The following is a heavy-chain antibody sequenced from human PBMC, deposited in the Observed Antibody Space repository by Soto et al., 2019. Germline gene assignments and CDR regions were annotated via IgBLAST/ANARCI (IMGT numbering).Heavy chain of an antibody. CDR1: GFTFSSYS. CDR3: ARHPERIAQIGRFDP. J-gene: IGHJ5*02. CDR2: ISSSSSTI. D-gene: IGHD6-13*01. V-gene: IGHV3-48*01. Sequence: EVQLVESGGGLVQPGGSLRLSCAASGFTFSSYSMNWVGQAPGKGLEWVSSISSSSSTIYYADSVKGRFTISRDNAKNSLYLQRNSLRAEDTAVYYCARHPERIAQIGRFDPWGQGTLVTVSS.